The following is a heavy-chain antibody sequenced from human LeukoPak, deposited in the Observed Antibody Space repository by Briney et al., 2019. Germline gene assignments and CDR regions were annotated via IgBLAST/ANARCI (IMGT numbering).Heavy chain of an antibody. CDR2: INHSGST. J-gene: IGHJ3*02. Sequence: PSETLSLTCAVYGGSFSGYYWSWIRQPPGKGLEWIGEINHSGSTYYNPSLKSRVTISVDTSKNQFSLKLSSVTAADTAVYYCARDLSVTMIVVVSDAFDIWGQGTMVTVSS. V-gene: IGHV4-34*01. D-gene: IGHD3-22*01. CDR1: GGSFSGYY. CDR3: ARDLSVTMIVVVSDAFDI.